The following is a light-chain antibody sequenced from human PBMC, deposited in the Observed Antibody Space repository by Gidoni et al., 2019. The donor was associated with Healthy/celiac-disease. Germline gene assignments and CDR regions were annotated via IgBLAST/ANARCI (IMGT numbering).Light chain of an antibody. CDR2: RNN. CDR1: SSNIGSNT. Sequence: QSVLTHPPSAFGTPGPRVTISCPGSSSNIGSNTVNWYQQLPGTAPKLLIYRNNQRPSGVPDRFSGSKSGTSASLAISGLQSEDEADYYCAAWDDSLNGWVFGGGTKLTVL. J-gene: IGLJ3*02. V-gene: IGLV1-44*01. CDR3: AAWDDSLNGWV.